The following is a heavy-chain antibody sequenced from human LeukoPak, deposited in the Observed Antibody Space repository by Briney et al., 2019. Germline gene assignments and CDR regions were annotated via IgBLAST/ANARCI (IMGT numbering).Heavy chain of an antibody. D-gene: IGHD5-24*01. J-gene: IGHJ4*02. CDR3: GGYKFYHFHY. CDR2: IYYSGTA. V-gene: IGHV4-39*01. Sequence: SETLSLTCAVSGGSISTSDYYWTWVRQAPGKGLEWIGNIYYSGTAYYSPSLKGRVTISVDTSKNQFSLKLTSVTAADTAFYYCGGYKFYHFHYWGQGTLVTVSS. CDR1: GGSISTSDYY.